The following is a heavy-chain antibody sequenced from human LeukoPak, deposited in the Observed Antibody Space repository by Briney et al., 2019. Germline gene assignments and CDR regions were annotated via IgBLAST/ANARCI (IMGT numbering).Heavy chain of an antibody. J-gene: IGHJ5*02. CDR2: IYNSGST. CDR3: ARGHCSRPRGYSVCWFDP. CDR1: GGSISSYY. V-gene: IGHV4-59*01. Sequence: SETLSLTCTVSGGSISSYYWSWIRQPPGKGLEWIGCIYNSGSTNYNPSLKSRVTMSVDTSKNQFSLKLSSVTAADTAVYYCARGHCSRPRGYSVCWFDPWGQGTLVTVSS. D-gene: IGHD2-2*01.